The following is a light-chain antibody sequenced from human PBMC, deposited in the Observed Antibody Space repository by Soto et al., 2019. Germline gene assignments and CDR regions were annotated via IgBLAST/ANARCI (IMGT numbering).Light chain of an antibody. CDR3: QQLNSYPT. CDR1: QGISSY. J-gene: IGKJ5*01. Sequence: DIQMTQSPSSVSASVGDRVTITFRASQGISSYLAWYQQKPGKAPKLLIYAASTLQSGVPSRFSGSGSGTEFTLTISSLQPEDFATYYCQQLNSYPTFGQGTRLEIK. CDR2: AAS. V-gene: IGKV1-9*01.